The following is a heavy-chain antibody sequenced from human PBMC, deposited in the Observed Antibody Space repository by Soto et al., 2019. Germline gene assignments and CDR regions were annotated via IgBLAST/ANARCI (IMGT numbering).Heavy chain of an antibody. CDR3: ARVHCSGGSCYSYYYGMDV. Sequence: SETMSLTCTVSGGSISSSSYYWGWIRQPPGKGLEWIGSIYYSGSTYYNPSIKSRFPISVDKSKNQFSLKLSSVTAADTAVYYCARVHCSGGSCYSYYYGMDVWGQGTTVTVSS. V-gene: IGHV4-39*07. D-gene: IGHD2-15*01. J-gene: IGHJ6*02. CDR2: IYYSGST. CDR1: GGSISSSSYY.